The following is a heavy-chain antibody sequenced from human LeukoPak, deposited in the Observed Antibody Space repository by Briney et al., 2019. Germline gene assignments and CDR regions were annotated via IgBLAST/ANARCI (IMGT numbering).Heavy chain of an antibody. V-gene: IGHV1-69*13. D-gene: IGHD6-13*01. CDR2: IIPIFGTA. CDR3: ARGPSGVYSSSWYPLLFLAH. CDR1: GYTFTSYA. Sequence: GASVKVSCKASGYTFTSYAISWVRQAPGQGLEWMGGIIPIFGTANYAQKFQGRVTITADESTSTAYMELSSLRSEDTAVYYCARGPSGVYSSSWYPLLFLAHWGQGTLVTVSS. J-gene: IGHJ4*02.